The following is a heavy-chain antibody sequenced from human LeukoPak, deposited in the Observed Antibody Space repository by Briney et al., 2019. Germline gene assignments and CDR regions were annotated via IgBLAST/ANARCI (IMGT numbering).Heavy chain of an antibody. CDR2: IYYSGST. V-gene: IGHV4-30-4*08. Sequence: PSETLSLTCSVSGDSISSRDYYWSWIRQPPGKGLEWIGYIYYSGSTSYNPSLKSRVTISVDTSKNQFSLRLSSVTAADMAVYYCARGFDGYNAFDIWGQGTMVTVSS. J-gene: IGHJ3*02. CDR1: GDSISSRDYY. D-gene: IGHD2-21*02. CDR3: ARGFDGYNAFDI.